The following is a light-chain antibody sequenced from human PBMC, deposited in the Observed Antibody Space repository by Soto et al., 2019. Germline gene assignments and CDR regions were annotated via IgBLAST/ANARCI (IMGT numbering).Light chain of an antibody. CDR1: QSVSSY. Sequence: EIVLTQSPATLSLSPGERATLSCRASQSVSSYLAWYQQKPGQAPRLLIYDASNRATGIPARFSGSGSGTAFTLTISSLEPEDFAVYYWQQRSNWPPYTFGQGTKLEIK. J-gene: IGKJ2*01. V-gene: IGKV3-11*01. CDR3: QQRSNWPPYT. CDR2: DAS.